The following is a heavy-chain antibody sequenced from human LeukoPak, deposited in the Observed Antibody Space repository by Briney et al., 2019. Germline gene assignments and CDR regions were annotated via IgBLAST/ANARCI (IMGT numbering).Heavy chain of an antibody. J-gene: IGHJ5*02. CDR1: GGSISSYY. Sequence: SETLSLTCTVSGGSISSYYWSWIRQPPGKGLEWIGYIYYSGGTNYNPSLKSRVTMSVDTSKNQFSLKLSSVTAADTAVYYCARDGEIRFDPWGQGTLVTVSS. D-gene: IGHD3-3*01. V-gene: IGHV4-59*12. CDR3: ARDGEIRFDP. CDR2: IYYSGGT.